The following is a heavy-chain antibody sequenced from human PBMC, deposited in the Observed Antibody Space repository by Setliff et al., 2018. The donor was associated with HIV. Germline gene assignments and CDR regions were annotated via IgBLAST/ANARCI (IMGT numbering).Heavy chain of an antibody. V-gene: IGHV1-18*01. D-gene: IGHD4-17*01. J-gene: IGHJ4*02. CDR2: ISIYNGNT. CDR3: ARLGKNDYGDYFDY. Sequence: ASVKVSCKASGYTFTSYDIIWVRQAPGQGLEWMGWISIYNGNTKYAQKLQGRVTMTTDASTSTAYMELRSLRSDDTAVYYCARLGKNDYGDYFDYWGQGTLVTVSS. CDR1: GYTFTSYD.